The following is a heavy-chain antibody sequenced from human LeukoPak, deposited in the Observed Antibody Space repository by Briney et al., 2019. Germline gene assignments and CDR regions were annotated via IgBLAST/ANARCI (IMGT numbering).Heavy chain of an antibody. J-gene: IGHJ3*02. Sequence: SETLSLTCTVSGGSINDYYWSWIRQPPGKGLEWIAYIYSSGSTKYNPSLKSRVTISLDTSKNQFSLKLSSVTAADTAVYYCARERLVRGLDIWGQGTMVTVSS. V-gene: IGHV4-4*08. CDR1: GGSINDYY. CDR3: ARERLVRGLDI. D-gene: IGHD3-9*01. CDR2: IYSSGST.